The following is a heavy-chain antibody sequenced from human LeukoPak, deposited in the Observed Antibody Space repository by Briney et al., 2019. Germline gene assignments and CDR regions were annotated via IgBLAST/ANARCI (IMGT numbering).Heavy chain of an antibody. CDR1: GGSITSGGYY. V-gene: IGHV4-31*03. Sequence: SETLSLTCTVSGGSITSGGYYWSWIRQHPGKGLEWIGCIYYSGSTYYNPSLKSRVTISVDTSTNQFSLRLSSVTAADTAVYYCARGDGRDDDYWGQGTLVTVSP. CDR3: ARGDGRDDDY. CDR2: IYYSGST. J-gene: IGHJ4*02. D-gene: IGHD5-24*01.